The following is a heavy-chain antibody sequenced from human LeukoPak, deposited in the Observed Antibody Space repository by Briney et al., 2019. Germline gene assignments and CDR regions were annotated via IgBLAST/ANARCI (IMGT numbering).Heavy chain of an antibody. D-gene: IGHD6-6*01. CDR3: AREAQGDSSSSEPEYFQH. CDR2: IYYSGST. V-gene: IGHV4-39*07. J-gene: IGHJ1*01. CDR1: GGSISSSSYY. Sequence: SETLSLTCTVSGGSISSSSYYWGWIRQPPGKGLEWIGSIYYSGSTYYNPSLKSRVTISVDTSKNQFSLRLSSVTAADTAVYYCAREAQGDSSSSEPEYFQHWGQGTLVTVSS.